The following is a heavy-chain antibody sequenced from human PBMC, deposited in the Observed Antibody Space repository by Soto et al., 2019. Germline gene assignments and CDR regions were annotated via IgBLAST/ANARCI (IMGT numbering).Heavy chain of an antibody. CDR2: IWYDGSNK. CDR1: GFTFSSYG. CDR3: ARVKLEQTAPYYYYGMDV. V-gene: IGHV3-33*01. D-gene: IGHD1-1*01. J-gene: IGHJ6*02. Sequence: GGSLRLSCAASGFTFSSYGMHWVRQAPGKGLEWVAVIWYDGSNKYHADSVKGRFTISRDNSKNTLYLQMNSLRAEDTAVYYCARVKLEQTAPYYYYGMDVWGQGTTVTVSS.